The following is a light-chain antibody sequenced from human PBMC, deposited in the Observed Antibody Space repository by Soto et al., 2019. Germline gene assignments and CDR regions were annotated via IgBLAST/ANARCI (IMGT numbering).Light chain of an antibody. CDR3: QQYNNWPPWT. V-gene: IGKV3-15*01. Sequence: EIAMTQSPSTLSVSPGERATLSCRASQSVSSYLAWYQQKPGQAPRLLIYGASTRATGIPARFSGSGSGTEFSLTISSLQSEDFAVYYCQQYNNWPPWTFGQRTKVDIK. CDR1: QSVSSY. J-gene: IGKJ1*01. CDR2: GAS.